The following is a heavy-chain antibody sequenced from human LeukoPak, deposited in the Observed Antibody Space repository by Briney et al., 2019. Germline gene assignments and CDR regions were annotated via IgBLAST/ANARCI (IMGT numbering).Heavy chain of an antibody. CDR2: IYSGGRT. CDR3: ARGGYNWNDESAFDI. V-gene: IGHV3-66*02. Sequence: GGSLRLSCAASGFTVSSNYMSWVRQAPGKGLEWVSVIYSGGRTYYADSVKGRFTISRDNSKNTLYLQMNSLRAEDTAVYYCARGGYNWNDESAFDIWGQGTMVTVSS. CDR1: GFTVSSNY. D-gene: IGHD1-1*01. J-gene: IGHJ3*02.